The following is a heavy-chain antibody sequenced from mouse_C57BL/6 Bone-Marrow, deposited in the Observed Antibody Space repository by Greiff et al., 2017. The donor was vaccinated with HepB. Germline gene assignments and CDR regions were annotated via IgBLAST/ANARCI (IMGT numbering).Heavy chain of an antibody. D-gene: IGHD2-4*01. J-gene: IGHJ2*01. CDR1: GFTFSDYY. Sequence: VQLKESGGGLVQPGGSLKLSCAASGFTFSDYYMYWVRQTPEKRLEWVAYISNGGGSTYYPDTVKGRFTISRDNAKNTLYLQMSRLKSEDTAMYYSARQNYDYDLFDYWGQGTTLTVSS. CDR2: ISNGGGST. V-gene: IGHV5-12*01. CDR3: ARQNYDYDLFDY.